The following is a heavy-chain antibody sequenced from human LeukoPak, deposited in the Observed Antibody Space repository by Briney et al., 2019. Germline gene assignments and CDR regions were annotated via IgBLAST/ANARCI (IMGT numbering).Heavy chain of an antibody. Sequence: GGSLRLSCAASGFTFSTYWMTWVRQAPGKGLEWVANIKQDGSEKYYADSVKGRFTISRDNAKNSLYLQMTSLRVEDTAVYHCARGGGSYHIYWGQGTLVTVSS. J-gene: IGHJ4*02. D-gene: IGHD1-26*01. V-gene: IGHV3-7*01. CDR3: ARGGGSYHIY. CDR2: IKQDGSEK. CDR1: GFTFSTYW.